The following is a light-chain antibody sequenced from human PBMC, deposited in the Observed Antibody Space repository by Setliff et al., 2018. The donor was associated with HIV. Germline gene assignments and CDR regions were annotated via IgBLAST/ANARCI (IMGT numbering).Light chain of an antibody. V-gene: IGLV3-21*04. J-gene: IGLJ1*01. CDR1: NIGSKS. CDR2: YDS. Sequence: SSELTQPPSVSVAPGKTARITCGGNNIGSKSVHWYQQKPGQAPVLVISYDSDRPSGIPERFSGPNSGNTATLTISRVEAGDEADYYCQVWDSSSDHPYVFGTGTKVTVL. CDR3: QVWDSSSDHPYV.